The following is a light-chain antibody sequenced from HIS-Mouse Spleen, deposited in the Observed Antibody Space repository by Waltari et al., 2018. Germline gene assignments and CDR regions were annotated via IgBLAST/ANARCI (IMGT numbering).Light chain of an antibody. J-gene: IGKJ4*01. CDR2: KAS. CDR1: QSISSW. V-gene: IGKV1-5*03. Sequence: DIQMTQSPSTLSASVGDRVTITCRASQSISSWLAWYQQKPGKAPKLLIYKASSLESGVPSRFSGSRSGTEFTLTISSLQPDDFATYYCQQYNSYPFGGGTKVEIK. CDR3: QQYNSYP.